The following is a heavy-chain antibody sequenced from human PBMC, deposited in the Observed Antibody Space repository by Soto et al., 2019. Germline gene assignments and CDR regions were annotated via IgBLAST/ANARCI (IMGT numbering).Heavy chain of an antibody. CDR1: GFTFSSYG. Sequence: QVQLVESGGGVVQPGRSLRLSCAASGFTFSSYGMHWVRQAPGKGLEWVAVIWSDGSNKYYADSVKGRFIISRDNSKNTLYLQVNSLRAEDTAVYYCAKEFWSGPFDYWGQGTLVTVSS. J-gene: IGHJ4*02. V-gene: IGHV3-33*06. CDR3: AKEFWSGPFDY. D-gene: IGHD3-3*01. CDR2: IWSDGSNK.